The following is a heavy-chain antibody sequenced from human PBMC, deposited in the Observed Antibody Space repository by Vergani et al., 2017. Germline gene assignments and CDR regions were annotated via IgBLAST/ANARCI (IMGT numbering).Heavy chain of an antibody. CDR1: GGSISPYY. D-gene: IGHD6-6*01. V-gene: IGHV4-4*07. CDR3: AREYSSSVGFLAY. CDR2: IYTSAST. J-gene: IGHJ4*02. Sequence: QVQLQESGPGLVKPSETLSLTCIVSGGSISPYYWSWIRQPAGKGLEWIGRIYTSASTNYNPSLKSRVTMSVVTSKNQFSLKRSSVTAADTAVYYCAREYSSSVGFLAYWGQGTLVTVSS.